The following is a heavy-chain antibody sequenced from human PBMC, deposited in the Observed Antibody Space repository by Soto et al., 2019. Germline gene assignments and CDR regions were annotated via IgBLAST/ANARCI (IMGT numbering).Heavy chain of an antibody. Sequence: QVQLVQSGAEVKKPGASVKVSCKASGYTFTSYGISWVRQAPGQGLEWMGWISAYNGNTNYAQKRQGRFTMTTDPSTSTAYMELRSLRSDDTAVYYGAVDYGDYGTVGYLGQGTLVTVSS. V-gene: IGHV1-18*01. J-gene: IGHJ4*02. CDR3: AVDYGDYGTVGY. D-gene: IGHD4-17*01. CDR1: GYTFTSYG. CDR2: ISAYNGNT.